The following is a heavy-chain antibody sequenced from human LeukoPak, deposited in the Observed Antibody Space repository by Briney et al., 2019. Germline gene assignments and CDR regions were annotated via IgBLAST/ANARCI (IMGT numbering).Heavy chain of an antibody. CDR3: ARDLGQYYDTSDNWFDP. D-gene: IGHD3-22*01. Sequence: GGSLRLSCAASEFTFSNYAMNWVRQAPGKGLEWVSSISSSSSYIYYADSVKGRFTISRDNAKNSLYLQMNSLRAEDTAVYYCARDLGQYYDTSDNWFDPWGQGTLVTVSS. V-gene: IGHV3-21*01. J-gene: IGHJ5*02. CDR1: EFTFSNYA. CDR2: ISSSSSYI.